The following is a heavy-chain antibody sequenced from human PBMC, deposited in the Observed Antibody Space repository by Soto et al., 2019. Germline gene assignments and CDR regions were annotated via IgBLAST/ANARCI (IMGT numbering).Heavy chain of an antibody. V-gene: IGHV3-30-3*01. Sequence: QVQLVESGGGVVQPGRSLRLSCAASGFTLSTYVMHWVRQAPGKGLEWVAGISYDGSNKYHADSVKGRFTISRDNSNNTLDLQKNSLRAEDTAVYYCVAGDYYYGMDVWGQGTTVTVSS. CDR1: GFTLSTYV. J-gene: IGHJ6*02. CDR3: VAGDYYYGMDV. CDR2: ISYDGSNK.